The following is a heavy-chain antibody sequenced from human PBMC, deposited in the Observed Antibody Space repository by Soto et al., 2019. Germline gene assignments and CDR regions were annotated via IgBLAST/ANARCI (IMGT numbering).Heavy chain of an antibody. Sequence: SGPTLVNPTQTLTLTCSFSGFSLSVYGVRVIWFRQPPGETLEWPALIHWNDDKRYSPYLKSRLTITKDTSKNQVVLTLTNLDPLDTGTYFCAHTKDSSGFLTSWGQGILV. D-gene: IGHD3-22*01. CDR3: AHTKDSSGFLTS. CDR2: IHWNDDK. CDR1: GFSLSVYGVR. V-gene: IGHV2-5*01. J-gene: IGHJ5*02.